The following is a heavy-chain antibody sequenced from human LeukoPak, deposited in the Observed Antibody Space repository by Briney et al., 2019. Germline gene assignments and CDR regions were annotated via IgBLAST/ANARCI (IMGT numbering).Heavy chain of an antibody. Sequence: GGSLRLSCAASGFTFSSYAMSWVRQAPVRGLEWVSAVSGSGGSTYYADSVKGRFTISRDNSKNTLYLQMNSLRAEDTAVYYCAKQPQYYYDSSGYWGYWGQGTLVTVSS. CDR1: GFTFSSYA. V-gene: IGHV3-23*01. D-gene: IGHD3-22*01. J-gene: IGHJ4*02. CDR3: AKQPQYYYDSSGYWGY. CDR2: VSGSGGST.